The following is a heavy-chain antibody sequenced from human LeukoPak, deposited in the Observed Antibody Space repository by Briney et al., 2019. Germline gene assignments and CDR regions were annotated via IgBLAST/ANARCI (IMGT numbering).Heavy chain of an antibody. CDR2: LSGSGGGT. J-gene: IGHJ4*02. D-gene: IGHD3-22*01. V-gene: IGHV3-23*01. CDR3: AKRGVVIRVILVGFHKEAYYFDS. CDR1: GIPLSNYA. Sequence: GSLRLSCVVTGIPLSNYAMSWVRQAPGKGLEWVASLSGSGGGTNYADSVKGRFTISRDNSKNTLFLQMNRLRAEDTAVYFCAKRGVVIRVILVGFHKEAYYFDSWGQGVLVTVSS.